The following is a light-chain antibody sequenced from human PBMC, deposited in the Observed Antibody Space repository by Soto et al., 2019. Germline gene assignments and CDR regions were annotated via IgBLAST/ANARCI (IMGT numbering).Light chain of an antibody. CDR3: QQRSNWPLT. CDR2: DAS. V-gene: IGKV3-11*01. J-gene: IGKJ4*01. Sequence: EIVLTQSPATLSLSPGERATLSCRASQSVSSYLAWYQQKPGQAPRLLIYDASNRATGIPARFSGSGSGTDWTLTISGLEPEDVAVYYCQQRSNWPLTFGGGTKVEIK. CDR1: QSVSSY.